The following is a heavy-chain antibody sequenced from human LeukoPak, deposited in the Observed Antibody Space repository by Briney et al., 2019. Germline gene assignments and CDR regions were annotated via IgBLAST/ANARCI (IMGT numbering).Heavy chain of an antibody. CDR3: ARDRYYYGSGGYPYMDV. CDR1: GVSISSYY. V-gene: IGHV4-4*07. CDR2: IHTSGST. D-gene: IGHD3-10*01. Sequence: SETLSLTCTVSGVSISSYYWSWIRQPAGKGLEWIGRIHTSGSTKYNPSLMSRVTMSVDTSKNQFSLKVSSVTAADTAVYYCARDRYYYGSGGYPYMDVWGKGTTVTISS. J-gene: IGHJ6*03.